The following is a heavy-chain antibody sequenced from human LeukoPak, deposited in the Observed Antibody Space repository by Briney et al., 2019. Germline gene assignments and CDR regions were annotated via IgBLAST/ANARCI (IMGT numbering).Heavy chain of an antibody. CDR2: IIPIFGTA. Sequence: SVKVSCKASGGTFSSYAISWVRQAPGQGLEWMGGIIPIFGTANYAQKFQGRVTITADESTSTAYMELSSLRSEDTAVYYWARGAGTVDQFDYWGQGTLVTVSS. V-gene: IGHV1-69*13. D-gene: IGHD6-19*01. CDR3: ARGAGTVDQFDY. CDR1: GGTFSSYA. J-gene: IGHJ4*02.